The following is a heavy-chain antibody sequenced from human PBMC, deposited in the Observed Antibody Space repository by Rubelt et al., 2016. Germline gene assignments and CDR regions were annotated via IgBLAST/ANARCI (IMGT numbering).Heavy chain of an antibody. D-gene: IGHD4-17*01. CDR1: GGSISSTSYY. Sequence: QLQLQESGPGLVKPSETLSLICTVSGGSISSTSYYWGWIRQPPGKGLEWIGSIYYSGSTYYNPPLKSRVTISVDTSKNRFSLKLSSVTAADTAVYYCGGTVTNQETLGYYYYYGMDVWGQGTTVTVSS. CDR2: IYYSGST. V-gene: IGHV4-39*07. J-gene: IGHJ6*02. CDR3: GGTVTNQETLGYYYYYGMDV.